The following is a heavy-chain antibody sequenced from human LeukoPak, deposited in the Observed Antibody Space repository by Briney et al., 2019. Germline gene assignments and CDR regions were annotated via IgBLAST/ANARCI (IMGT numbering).Heavy chain of an antibody. CDR3: ARSFYGGDDYFDY. CDR2: IYYSGST. Sequence: SETLSLTCTVSGGSIISYYWSWIRQPPGNGLGWIGYIYYSGSTNYNPSLKSRVTISVDTSKNQFSLKLSSVTAADTAVYYCARSFYGGDDYFDYWGQGTLVTVSS. V-gene: IGHV4-59*08. CDR1: GGSIISYY. J-gene: IGHJ4*02. D-gene: IGHD4-23*01.